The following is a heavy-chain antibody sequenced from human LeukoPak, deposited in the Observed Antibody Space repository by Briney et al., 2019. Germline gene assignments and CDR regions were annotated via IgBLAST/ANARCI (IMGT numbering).Heavy chain of an antibody. J-gene: IGHJ3*02. D-gene: IGHD5-24*01. V-gene: IGHV4-59*08. CDR3: ARHLGRDGYNYRRAFDI. Sequence: SETLSLTCTVSGGSISSYYWSWIRQPPGKGLEWIGYIYYSGSTNYNPSLKSRVTISVDTSKNQFSLKLSSVTAADTALYYCARHLGRDGYNYRRAFDIWGQGTMVTVSS. CDR1: GGSISSYY. CDR2: IYYSGST.